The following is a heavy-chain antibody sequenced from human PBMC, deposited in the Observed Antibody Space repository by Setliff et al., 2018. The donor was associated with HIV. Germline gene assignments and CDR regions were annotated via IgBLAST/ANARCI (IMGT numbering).Heavy chain of an antibody. J-gene: IGHJ4*02. V-gene: IGHV3-7*02. CDR1: GFTFSSYW. Sequence: SCAASGFTFSSYWMSWVRQAPGKGLEWVANIKQDGSEKYYADSVKGRFTISRDNAKNSLFLQMNSLRAEDTAVYYCASIELAAMVPVDYWGQGTLVTVSS. D-gene: IGHD5-18*01. CDR2: IKQDGSEK. CDR3: ASIELAAMVPVDY.